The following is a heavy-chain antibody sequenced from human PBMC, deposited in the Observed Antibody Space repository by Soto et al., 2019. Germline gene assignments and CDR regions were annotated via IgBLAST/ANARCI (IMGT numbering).Heavy chain of an antibody. CDR1: GYTFTNYA. Sequence: QVQLVQSGAEGKEPGASVKVYCRASGYTFTNYAIHWVRQAPGQRLEWMGWLNPGNGNTKYPQKFQGRVTITRDTSASTAYMFLSSLRSEDTAVYYCARDQGIPYCGGDCYSDWYFDLCGRGPLVTVSS. CDR3: ARDQGIPYCGGDCYSDWYFDL. CDR2: LNPGNGNT. D-gene: IGHD2-21*01. J-gene: IGHJ2*01. V-gene: IGHV1-3*01.